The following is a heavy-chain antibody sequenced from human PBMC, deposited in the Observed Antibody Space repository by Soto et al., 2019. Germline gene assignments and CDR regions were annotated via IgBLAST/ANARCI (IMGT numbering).Heavy chain of an antibody. J-gene: IGHJ4*02. Sequence: PGGSLRLCCAASGFTFSSYAMSWVRQAPGKGLEWVSGISGSGGSTDYADSVKGRFTISRDNSKNTLYLQMNSLRAEDTAVYYCAKDSMYSNSWYYFDYWGQGTRVTVSS. V-gene: IGHV3-23*01. CDR3: AKDSMYSNSWYYFDY. CDR2: ISGSGGST. D-gene: IGHD6-13*01. CDR1: GFTFSSYA.